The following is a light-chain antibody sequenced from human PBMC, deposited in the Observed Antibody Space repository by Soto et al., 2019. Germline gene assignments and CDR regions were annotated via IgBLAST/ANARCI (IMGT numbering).Light chain of an antibody. Sequence: EIVLTQSPGTLSLSPGERATLSCRASQSVSSSYLAWYQQKPGQAPRLLIYGASSRATGIPDRISGSGSGTDFTLTISRLEPEDFAVYYCQQYGSSPGTFGQGTTVEIK. CDR1: QSVSSSY. CDR2: GAS. J-gene: IGKJ1*01. CDR3: QQYGSSPGT. V-gene: IGKV3-20*01.